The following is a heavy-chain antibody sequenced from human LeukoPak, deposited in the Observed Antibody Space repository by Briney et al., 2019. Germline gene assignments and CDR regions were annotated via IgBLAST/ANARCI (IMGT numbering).Heavy chain of an antibody. CDR2: IWYDGSYK. CDR3: AREYFYDSSGYSDAFDI. Sequence: PGRSLRLSCSASGCAFSNYGVHWVRQAPGKGLEWVAVIWYDGSYKYYADSVKGRFTISRDNSKNTLYLQMNSLRAEDTAVYYCAREYFYDSSGYSDAFDIWGQGTMVTVSS. CDR1: GCAFSNYG. D-gene: IGHD3-22*01. J-gene: IGHJ3*02. V-gene: IGHV3-33*01.